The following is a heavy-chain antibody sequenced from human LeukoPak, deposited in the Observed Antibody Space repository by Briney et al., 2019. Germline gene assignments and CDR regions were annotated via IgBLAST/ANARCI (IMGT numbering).Heavy chain of an antibody. Sequence: GRSLRLSCAASGFAFDDYAMHWVRQAPGKGLEWVSGISWNSGSIGYADSVKGRFTISRDNAKNSLYLQMNSLRAEDTALYYCAKLPSYGSGSYGPGGNYYMDVWGKGTTVTISS. CDR2: ISWNSGSI. D-gene: IGHD3-10*01. CDR1: GFAFDDYA. V-gene: IGHV3-9*01. J-gene: IGHJ6*03. CDR3: AKLPSYGSGSYGPGGNYYMDV.